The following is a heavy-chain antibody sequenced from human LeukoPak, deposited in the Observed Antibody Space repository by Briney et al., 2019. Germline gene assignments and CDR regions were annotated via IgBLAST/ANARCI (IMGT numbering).Heavy chain of an antibody. J-gene: IGHJ4*02. CDR3: AKGYTPDY. CDR2: ISGSGDTT. Sequence: GGSLRLSCAASGFSFTSYAMCWVRQAPGKGLEWLSGISGSGDTTYYADSAKGRFSVSRDNSKNTLYLQVISLKAEDTAVYYCAKGYTPDYWGQGTLVTVSS. CDR1: GFSFTSYA. V-gene: IGHV3-23*01. D-gene: IGHD1-20*01.